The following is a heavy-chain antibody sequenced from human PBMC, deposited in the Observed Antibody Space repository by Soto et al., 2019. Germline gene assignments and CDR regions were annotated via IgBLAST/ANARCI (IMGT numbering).Heavy chain of an antibody. V-gene: IGHV4-39*01. J-gene: IGHJ4*02. CDR3: AYSAYQAGLDY. Sequence: SETLSLTCTVSGGSISSSSYYWGWIRQPPGKGLEWIGSIYYSGSTYYNPSLKSRVTISVDTSKNQFSLKLSSVTAADTAVYYCAYSAYQAGLDYWGQGTLVTVSS. CDR1: GGSISSSSYY. D-gene: IGHD2-21*01. CDR2: IYYSGST.